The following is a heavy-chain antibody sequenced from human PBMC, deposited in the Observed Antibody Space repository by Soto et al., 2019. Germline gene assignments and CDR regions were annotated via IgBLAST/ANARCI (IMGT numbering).Heavy chain of an antibody. CDR1: GGSFSGYY. CDR3: ARDSPGYGDYVLFDY. Sequence: SETLSLTCAVYGGSFSGYYWSWIRQPPGKGLEWIGEINHSGSTNYNPSLKSRVTISVDTSKNQFSLKLSSVTAADTAVYYCARDSPGYGDYVLFDYWGQGTLVTVSS. V-gene: IGHV4-34*01. CDR2: INHSGST. D-gene: IGHD4-17*01. J-gene: IGHJ4*02.